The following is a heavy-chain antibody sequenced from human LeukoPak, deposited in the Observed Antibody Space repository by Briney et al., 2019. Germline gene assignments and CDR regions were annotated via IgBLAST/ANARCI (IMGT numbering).Heavy chain of an antibody. J-gene: IGHJ1*01. CDR1: GFTFSSYG. V-gene: IGHV3-30*18. CDR2: ISYDGSNK. CDR3: AKELLFQH. D-gene: IGHD2-15*01. Sequence: GRPLRLSCAASGFTFSSYGMHWVRQAPGKGLEWVAVISYDGSNKYYADSVKGRFTISRDNSKNTLYLQMNSLRAEDTAVYYCAKELLFQHWGQGTLVTVSS.